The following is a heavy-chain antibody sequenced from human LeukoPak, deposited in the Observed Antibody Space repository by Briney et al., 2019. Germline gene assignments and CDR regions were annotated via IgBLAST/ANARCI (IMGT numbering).Heavy chain of an antibody. J-gene: IGHJ4*02. CDR1: GFTFDDYA. CDR2: ISWNSGSI. V-gene: IGHV3-9*01. CDR3: ARAIGKSEGY. D-gene: IGHD4-23*01. Sequence: GGSLRLSCAASGFTFDDYAMHWVRQAPGKGLEWVSGISWNSGSIGYADSVKGRSTISRDNAKNSLYLQMDSLRAEDTAVYYCARAIGKSEGYWGQGTLVTVSS.